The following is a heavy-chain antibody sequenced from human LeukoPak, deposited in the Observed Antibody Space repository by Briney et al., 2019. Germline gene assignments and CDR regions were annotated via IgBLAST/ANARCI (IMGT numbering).Heavy chain of an antibody. CDR3: AKGQELDDGVFDS. CDR2: ITGSGGNT. Sequence: GGSLRLSCAASGFSFSSYGMSWVRQGPGKGLEWVSTITGSGGNTDYADSVRGRFAISRDNSKNALFLQMNSLRVEDTAIYYCAKGQELDDGVFDSWGQGTLVTVSS. D-gene: IGHD1-1*01. J-gene: IGHJ4*02. V-gene: IGHV3-23*01. CDR1: GFSFSSYG.